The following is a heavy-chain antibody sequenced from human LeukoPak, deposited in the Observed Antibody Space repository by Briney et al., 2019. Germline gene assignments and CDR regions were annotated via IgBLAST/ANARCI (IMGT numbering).Heavy chain of an antibody. CDR2: ISAYNGNT. Sequence: ASVTVSCKASGGTFSSYAISWVRQAPGQGLEWMGWISAYNGNTNYAQKLQGRVTMTTDTSTSTAYMELRSLRSDDTAVYYCAREATYYYGSGSLVKFDPWGQGTLVTVSS. V-gene: IGHV1-18*01. D-gene: IGHD3-10*01. CDR1: GGTFSSYA. J-gene: IGHJ5*02. CDR3: AREATYYYGSGSLVKFDP.